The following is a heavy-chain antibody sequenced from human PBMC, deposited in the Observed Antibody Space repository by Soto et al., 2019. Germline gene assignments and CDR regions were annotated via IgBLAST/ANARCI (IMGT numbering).Heavy chain of an antibody. CDR3: ARGYGSGSYYNGA. D-gene: IGHD3-10*01. Sequence: QVQLQQWGAGLLKPSETLSLTCAVYGGSFSGYYWSWIRQPPGKGLEWIGEINRGGSTSYTPSLKSRVAISVDTSKNQFSLKLSSVTDADTAVYYCARGYGSGSYYNGAWGQGTLVTVSS. CDR2: INRGGST. V-gene: IGHV4-34*01. J-gene: IGHJ5*02. CDR1: GGSFSGYY.